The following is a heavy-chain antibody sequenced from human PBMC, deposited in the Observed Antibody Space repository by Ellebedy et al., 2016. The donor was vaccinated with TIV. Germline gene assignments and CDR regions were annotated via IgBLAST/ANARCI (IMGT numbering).Heavy chain of an antibody. Sequence: GESLKISCAAYGFTFSSYWMSWVRQAPGKGLEWVANIKQDGSEKYYVDSVKGRFTISRDNAKNSLYLQMNSLRAEDTAVYYCARGEDCSGGSCYSRGGNWFDPWGQGTLVTVSS. D-gene: IGHD2-15*01. CDR1: GFTFSSYW. J-gene: IGHJ5*02. V-gene: IGHV3-7*01. CDR3: ARGEDCSGGSCYSRGGNWFDP. CDR2: IKQDGSEK.